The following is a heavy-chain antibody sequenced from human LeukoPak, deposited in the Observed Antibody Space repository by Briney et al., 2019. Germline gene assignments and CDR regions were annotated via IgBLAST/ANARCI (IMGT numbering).Heavy chain of an antibody. CDR3: ARAGGYYYDSSGFDY. J-gene: IGHJ4*02. CDR2: IYYSGST. D-gene: IGHD3-22*01. Sequence: SETLSLTCTVSGGSISSGGYYWSWLRQHPGKGLEWIVYIYYSGSTYYNPSLKSRVTISVDTSKNQFSLKLSSVTAADTAVYYCARAGGYYYDSSGFDYWGQGTLVTVSS. CDR1: GGSISSGGYY. V-gene: IGHV4-31*03.